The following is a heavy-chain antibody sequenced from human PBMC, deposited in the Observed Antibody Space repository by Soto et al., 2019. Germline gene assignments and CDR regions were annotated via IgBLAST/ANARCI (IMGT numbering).Heavy chain of an antibody. V-gene: IGHV3-53*01. D-gene: IGHD5-12*01. CDR3: ARDRGYDFRYYGMDV. CDR1: GFTVSSNY. Sequence: QLGGPLRLSCAASGFTVSSNYMSWVRQAPGKGLEWVSVIYSGGSTYYADSVKGRFTISRDNSKNTLYLQMNSLRAEDTAVYYCARDRGYDFRYYGMDVWGQGTTVTVSS. CDR2: IYSGGST. J-gene: IGHJ6*02.